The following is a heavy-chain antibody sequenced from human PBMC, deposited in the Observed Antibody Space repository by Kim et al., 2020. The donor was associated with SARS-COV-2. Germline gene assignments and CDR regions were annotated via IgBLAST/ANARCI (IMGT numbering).Heavy chain of an antibody. V-gene: IGHV3-9*01. D-gene: IGHD6-19*01. Sequence: GGSLRLSCAASGSTFGDYAMHWVRQAPGKGLEWVSGISWNSGNIDYADSVKGRFTISRDNAKNSLYLQMNSLRAEDTALYYCAKDTSAVSYYGMDVWGQGTAVTVSS. CDR1: GSTFGDYA. CDR2: ISWNSGNI. CDR3: AKDTSAVSYYGMDV. J-gene: IGHJ6*02.